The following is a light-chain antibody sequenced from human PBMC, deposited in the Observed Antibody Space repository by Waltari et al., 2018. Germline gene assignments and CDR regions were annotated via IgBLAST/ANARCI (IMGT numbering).Light chain of an antibody. Sequence: DIKMTQSPSTLSASVGDRVTTTCRASQHISNWLACYKQKPGKAPKPLICRAASLESGVPTRFSGSGSGTEFTLTISSLQPDDFATYYGQRYKSYPYSFGQGTKLEIK. CDR1: QHISNW. CDR2: RAA. CDR3: QRYKSYPYS. V-gene: IGKV1-5*03. J-gene: IGKJ2*03.